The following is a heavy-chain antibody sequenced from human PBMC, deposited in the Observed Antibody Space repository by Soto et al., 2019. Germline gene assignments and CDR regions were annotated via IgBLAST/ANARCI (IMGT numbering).Heavy chain of an antibody. Sequence: QVQLVQSGAEVKKPGSSVKVSCKASGGTFSSYAISWVRQAPGQGLEWMGGIIQIFGTANYAQKFQGRVTITADDSTSTAYMYLSTVRSEDTAVYYCARDDDSSGYFWGKRTLVTVSS. J-gene: IGHJ3*01. CDR2: IIQIFGTA. D-gene: IGHD3-22*01. V-gene: IGHV1-69*12. CDR1: GGTFSSYA. CDR3: ARDDDSSGYF.